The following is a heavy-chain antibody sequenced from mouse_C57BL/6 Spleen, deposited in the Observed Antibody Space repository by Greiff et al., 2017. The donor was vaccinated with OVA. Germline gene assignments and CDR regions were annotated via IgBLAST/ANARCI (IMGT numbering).Heavy chain of an antibody. D-gene: IGHD1-1*01. Sequence: VQLKESGAELVRPGTSVKMSCKASAYTFTNYWIGWAKQRPGHGLEWIGDIYPGGGYTNYNEKFKGKATLTADKSSSTAYMQFSSLTSEDSAIYYCARWGTTVNYAMDYWGQGTSVTVSS. CDR2: IYPGGGYT. CDR1: AYTFTNYW. V-gene: IGHV1-63*01. CDR3: ARWGTTVNYAMDY. J-gene: IGHJ4*01.